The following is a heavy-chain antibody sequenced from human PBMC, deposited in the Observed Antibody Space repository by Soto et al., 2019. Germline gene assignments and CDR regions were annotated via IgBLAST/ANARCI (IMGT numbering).Heavy chain of an antibody. CDR3: ARVPAANAWFDP. CDR1: GDSISAYY. J-gene: IGHJ5*02. V-gene: IGHV4-59*08. CDR2: IYYSGST. D-gene: IGHD2-2*01. Sequence: SETLSLTCTVSGDSISAYYWSWIRQPPGKGLEWIGYIYYSGSTYYNPSLKSRVTISVDTSKNQFSLKLSSVTAADTAVYYCARVPAANAWFDPWGQGTLVTVSS.